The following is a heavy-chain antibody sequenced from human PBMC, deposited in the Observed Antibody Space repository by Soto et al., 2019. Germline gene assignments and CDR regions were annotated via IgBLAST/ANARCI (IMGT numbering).Heavy chain of an antibody. V-gene: IGHV4-31*03. CDR3: ARGFHYGLHV. J-gene: IGHJ6*02. CDR1: GASISSGGYF. Sequence: QVQLQESGPGLVKPSETLSLSCTVSGASISSGGYFWSWIRQHPGEGLEWIGYIYYSGSTDYSPSLKSRVSISLETSKNQFSLKLSSVTAADTAIYYCARGFHYGLHVWGQGTTVTVSS. CDR2: IYYSGST.